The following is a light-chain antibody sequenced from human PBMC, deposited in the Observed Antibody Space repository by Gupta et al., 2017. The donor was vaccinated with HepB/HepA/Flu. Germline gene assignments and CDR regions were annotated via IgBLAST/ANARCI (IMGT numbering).Light chain of an antibody. Sequence: QSALTQPRSASGSPGQSVTISCTGTSSDVGGYKYVSWYQQHPGKAPKLMIYDVSKRPSGVPDRFSGSKSGNTASLTISGLQAEDEADYYCCSYAGSYVFGTGTKVTVL. CDR1: SSDVGGYKY. CDR2: DVS. J-gene: IGLJ1*01. CDR3: CSYAGSYV. V-gene: IGLV2-11*01.